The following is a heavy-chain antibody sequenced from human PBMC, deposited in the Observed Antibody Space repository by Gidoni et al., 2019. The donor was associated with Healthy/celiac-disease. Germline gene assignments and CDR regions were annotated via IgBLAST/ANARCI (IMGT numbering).Heavy chain of an antibody. CDR3: ARVKYDILTGYTYGMDV. Sequence: YGGSTNYNPSLKSRVTISVDTSKNQFSLKLSSVTAADTAVYYCARVKYDILTGYTYGMDVWGQGTTVTVSS. CDR2: YGGST. J-gene: IGHJ6*02. V-gene: IGHV4-59*08. D-gene: IGHD3-9*01.